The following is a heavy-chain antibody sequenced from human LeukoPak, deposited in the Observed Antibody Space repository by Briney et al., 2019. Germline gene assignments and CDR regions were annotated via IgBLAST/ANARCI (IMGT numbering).Heavy chain of an antibody. D-gene: IGHD5-12*01. Sequence: GGSLRLSCAASGFTFSSYSMNWVRQAPGKGLGWVSSISSSSSYIYYADSVKGRFTISRDNAKNSLYLQMNSLRAEDTAVYYCARGPSGYHNTGGQGTLVTVSS. J-gene: IGHJ4*02. CDR3: ARGPSGYHNT. CDR1: GFTFSSYS. V-gene: IGHV3-21*01. CDR2: ISSSSSYI.